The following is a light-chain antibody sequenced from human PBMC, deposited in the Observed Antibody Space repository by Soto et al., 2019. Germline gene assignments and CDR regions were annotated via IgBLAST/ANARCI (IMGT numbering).Light chain of an antibody. J-gene: IGLJ2*01. Sequence: QSALTQPASLSGSPGQSITISCTGTSSDVGGYNYVSWYQQHPGKAPKLMIYDVSNRPSGVSNRFSGSKSGNTDSLTISGLQAEDEADYYCSSYTSSSTYVVFGGGTKLTVL. V-gene: IGLV2-14*01. CDR2: DVS. CDR1: SSDVGGYNY. CDR3: SSYTSSSTYVV.